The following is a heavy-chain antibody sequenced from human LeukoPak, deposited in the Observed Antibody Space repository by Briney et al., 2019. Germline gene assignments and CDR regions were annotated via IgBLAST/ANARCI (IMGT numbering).Heavy chain of an antibody. Sequence: GWSLRLSCAASGFTFSTYWMHWVRQAPAKGLVWVSRINCYGSDTIYADSVKGRFTISRHNANNSLSLQMNNLRAGDRDVYLLAKQRGSGCLDYWGQGTRVPVSS. D-gene: IGHD6-19*01. J-gene: IGHJ4*02. V-gene: IGHV3-74*01. CDR3: AKQRGSGCLDY. CDR1: GFTFSTYW. CDR2: INCYGSDT.